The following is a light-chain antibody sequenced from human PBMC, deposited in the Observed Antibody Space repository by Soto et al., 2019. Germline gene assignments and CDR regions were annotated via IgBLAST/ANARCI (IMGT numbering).Light chain of an antibody. CDR1: SGDVGAYDR. CDR3: CSHAGGSSWV. J-gene: IGLJ3*02. Sequence: QSVLTQPRSVSGSPGQSVTISCTGTSGDVGAYDRVSWYQHHPTKAPKLIIYDVTNRPSGVPYRFSGSKSGSTASLTISGLQAEDEADYYCCSHAGGSSWVFGGRTKLTVL. CDR2: DVT. V-gene: IGLV2-11*01.